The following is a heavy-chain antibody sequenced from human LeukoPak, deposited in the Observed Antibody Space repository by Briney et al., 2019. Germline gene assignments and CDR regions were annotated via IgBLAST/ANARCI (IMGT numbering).Heavy chain of an antibody. V-gene: IGHV4-59*08. J-gene: IGHJ4*02. CDR2: IYYSGST. CDR1: GGSISSYY. D-gene: IGHD6-13*01. CDR3: ARRIAAAVIHYFDY. Sequence: SETLSLTCTVSGGSISSYYWSWIRQPPGKGLEWIGYIYYSGSTNYNPSLKSRVTISVDTSKNQFSLKLSSVTAADTAVYYCARRIAAAVIHYFDYWGQGTLVTVSS.